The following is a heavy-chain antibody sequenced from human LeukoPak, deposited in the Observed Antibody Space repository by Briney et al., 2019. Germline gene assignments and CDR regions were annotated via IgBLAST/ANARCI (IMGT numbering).Heavy chain of an antibody. Sequence: VKVSCKASGGTFSSYAISWVRQAPGQGLEWMGRIIPIFGTANYAQKFQGRVTITTDESTSTAYMELSSLRSEDTAVYYCARAHFGDSSGYAFDYWGQGTLVTVSS. CDR1: GGTFSSYA. J-gene: IGHJ4*02. CDR3: ARAHFGDSSGYAFDY. V-gene: IGHV1-69*05. D-gene: IGHD3-22*01. CDR2: IIPIFGTA.